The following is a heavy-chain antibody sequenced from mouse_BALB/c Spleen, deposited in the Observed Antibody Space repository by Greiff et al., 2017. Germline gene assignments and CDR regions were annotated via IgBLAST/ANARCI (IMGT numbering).Heavy chain of an antibody. D-gene: IGHD2-14*01. CDR2: ILPGSGST. Sequence: QVQLQQSGAELMKPGASVKISCKATGYTFSSYWIEWVKQRPGHGLEWIGEILPGSGSTNYNEKFKGKATFTADTSSNTAYMQLSSLTSEDSAVYYCARKNYRSFLDYWGQGTTLTVSS. J-gene: IGHJ2*01. CDR1: GYTFSSYW. V-gene: IGHV1-9*01. CDR3: ARKNYRSFLDY.